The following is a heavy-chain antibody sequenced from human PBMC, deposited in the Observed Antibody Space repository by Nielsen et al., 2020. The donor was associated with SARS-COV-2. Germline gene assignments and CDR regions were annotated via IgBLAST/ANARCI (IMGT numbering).Heavy chain of an antibody. J-gene: IGHJ6*02. Sequence: ESLKISCAASGFTFSSYSMNWVRQAPGKGLEWVSSISISSSSFYYTDSVRGRFTISRDNAKSSLYLQLTSLRAEDTAVYYCARAYHNYYYAMDVWGQGTTVTVSS. CDR3: ARAYHNYYYAMDV. CDR1: GFTFSSYS. CDR2: ISISSSSF. V-gene: IGHV3-21*01. D-gene: IGHD1-14*01.